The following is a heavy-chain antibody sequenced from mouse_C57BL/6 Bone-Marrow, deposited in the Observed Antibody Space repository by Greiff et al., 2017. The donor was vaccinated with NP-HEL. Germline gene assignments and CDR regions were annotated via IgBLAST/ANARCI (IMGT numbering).Heavy chain of an antibody. J-gene: IGHJ4*01. CDR1: GYTFTDYY. Sequence: VQLQQPGPVLVKPGASVKMSCKASGYTFTDYYMNWVKQSHGKSLEWIGVINPYNGGTSYNQKFKGKATLTVDKSSSTAYMELNSLTSEDSAVYDCARGQSCYGRMGYAMDYWGQGASVTVST. CDR3: ARGQSCYGRMGYAMDY. CDR2: INPYNGGT. D-gene: IGHD1-1*01. V-gene: IGHV1-19*01.